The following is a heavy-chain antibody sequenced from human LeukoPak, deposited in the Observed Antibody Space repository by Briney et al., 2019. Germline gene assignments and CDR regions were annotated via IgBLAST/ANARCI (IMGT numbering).Heavy chain of an antibody. D-gene: IGHD3-9*01. CDR2: IIPILGIA. J-gene: IGHJ4*02. V-gene: IGHV1-69*04. CDR1: GGTFSSYA. CDR3: ARDPYDILTGYQAAFDY. Sequence: ASVKVSCKASGGTFSSYAISWVRQAPGQGLEWMGRIIPILGIANYAQKFQGGVTITADKSTSTAYMELSSLRSEDTAVYYCARDPYDILTGYQAAFDYWGQGTLVTVSS.